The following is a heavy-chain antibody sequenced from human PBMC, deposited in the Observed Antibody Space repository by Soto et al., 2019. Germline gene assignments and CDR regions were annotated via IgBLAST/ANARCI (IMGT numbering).Heavy chain of an antibody. D-gene: IGHD2-2*01. Sequence: QVQLVQSGAEVKKPGASVKVSCKASGYIFTSYNINWVRQAAGHGLERMGWVNPDSGHTVYAQKFQGRVTMTRDTAMGTAHIELRSLTPEHTAVYYCARSAPFTNAAFEYLYYSDVWRKGASVTVSS. CDR1: GYIFTSYN. CDR3: ARSAPFTNAAFEYLYYSDV. V-gene: IGHV1-8*02. J-gene: IGHJ6*03. CDR2: VNPDSGHT.